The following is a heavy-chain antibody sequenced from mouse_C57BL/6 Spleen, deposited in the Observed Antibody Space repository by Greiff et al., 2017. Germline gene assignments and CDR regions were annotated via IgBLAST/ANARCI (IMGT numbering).Heavy chain of an antibody. D-gene: IGHD2-5*01. CDR2: IHPNSGST. J-gene: IGHJ3*01. V-gene: IGHV1-64*01. CDR3: AIGRYSNYED. Sequence: VQLQQPGAELVKPGASVKLSCKASGYTFTSYWMHWVKQRPGQGLEWIGMIHPNSGSTNYNEKFKSKATLTVDQSSSTAYMQLSSLTSEDSAVYYCAIGRYSNYEDWGQGTLVTVSA. CDR1: GYTFTSYW.